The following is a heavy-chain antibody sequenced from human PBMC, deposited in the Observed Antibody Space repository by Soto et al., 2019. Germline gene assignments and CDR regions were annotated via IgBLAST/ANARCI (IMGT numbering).Heavy chain of an antibody. CDR2: IYYSGST. CDR3: AREAVAGTGWFDP. D-gene: IGHD6-19*01. J-gene: IGHJ5*02. V-gene: IGHV4-31*03. Sequence: NPSETLSLTCTVSGGSISSGGYYWSWIRQHPGKGLEWIGYIYYSGSTYYNPSLKSRVTISVDTSKNQFSLKLSSVTAADTAVYYCAREAVAGTGWFDPWGQGTLVTVSS. CDR1: GGSISSGGYY.